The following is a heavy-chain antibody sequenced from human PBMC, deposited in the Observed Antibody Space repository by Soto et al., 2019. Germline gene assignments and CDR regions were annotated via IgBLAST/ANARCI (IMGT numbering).Heavy chain of an antibody. D-gene: IGHD6-6*01. V-gene: IGHV4-31*02. Sequence: SETLSLTCTVSGGSISSGGYYWSWIRQHPGKGLEWIGYIYYSGSTYYNPSLKSRVTISVDTSKNQFSLKLSSVTAADTAVYYCASGGKWYSSSYWFDPWGQGTLVTGSS. J-gene: IGHJ5*02. CDR2: IYYSGST. CDR3: ASGGKWYSSSYWFDP. CDR1: GGSISSGGYY.